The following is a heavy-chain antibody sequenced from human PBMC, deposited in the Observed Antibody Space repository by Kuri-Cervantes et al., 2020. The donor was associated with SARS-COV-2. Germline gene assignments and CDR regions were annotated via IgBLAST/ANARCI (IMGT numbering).Heavy chain of an antibody. J-gene: IGHJ3*02. CDR3: ARHIPYYDFWSGYYDAFDI. Sequence: SETLSLTCTVSGGSVSSYYWSWIRQPPGKGLEWIGYIYYSGSTNHNPSLKSRVTISVDTSKNQFSLKLSSVTAADTAVYYCARHIPYYDFWSGYYDAFDIWGQGTMVTVSS. CDR1: GGSVSSYY. V-gene: IGHV4-59*08. D-gene: IGHD3-3*01. CDR2: IYYSGST.